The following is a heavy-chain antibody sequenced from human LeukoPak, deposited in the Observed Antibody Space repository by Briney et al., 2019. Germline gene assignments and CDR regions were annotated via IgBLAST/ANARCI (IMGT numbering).Heavy chain of an antibody. Sequence: SGRSLRLSCAASEFSFSSYWMSWVRQAPGKGLEWVANIKQDGSEKYYVDSVKGRFTISRDNAKNSLYLQTNSLRAEDTAVYYCASRGYSNFYYYMDVWGKGTTVTVSS. CDR3: ASRGYSNFYYYMDV. V-gene: IGHV3-7*01. J-gene: IGHJ6*03. D-gene: IGHD4-23*01. CDR2: IKQDGSEK. CDR1: EFSFSSYW.